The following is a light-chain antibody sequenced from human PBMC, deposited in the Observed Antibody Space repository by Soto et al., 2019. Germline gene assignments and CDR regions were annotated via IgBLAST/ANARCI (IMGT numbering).Light chain of an antibody. V-gene: IGKV3-15*01. CDR3: QQCNNWPLT. Sequence: EIVMTQSPDTLSVSPGERATLSCRASQSVSSNLVWYQQKPGQAPRLLIYGASTRATGIPARFSGSGSGTEFTLSLSSLQSEDFAVYYCQQCNNWPLTFGQGTNVEIK. J-gene: IGKJ1*01. CDR2: GAS. CDR1: QSVSSN.